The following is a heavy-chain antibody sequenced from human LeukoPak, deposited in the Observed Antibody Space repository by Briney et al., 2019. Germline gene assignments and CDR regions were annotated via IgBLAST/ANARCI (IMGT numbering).Heavy chain of an antibody. D-gene: IGHD2-2*02. CDR1: GYTFTSYG. CDR2: ISAYNGNT. Sequence: ASVKVSCKASGYTFTSYGISWVRQAPGQGLEWMGWISAYNGNTNYAQKLQGRVTMTTDTSTSTAYMELRSLRSDDTAVYYCARELKGDYCSSTSCYTGNWFDPWGRGTLVTVSS. CDR3: ARELKGDYCSSTSCYTGNWFDP. V-gene: IGHV1-18*01. J-gene: IGHJ5*02.